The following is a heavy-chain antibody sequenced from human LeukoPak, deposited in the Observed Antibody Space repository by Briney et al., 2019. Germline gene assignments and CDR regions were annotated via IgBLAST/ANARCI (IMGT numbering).Heavy chain of an antibody. CDR2: IKHDGSEK. CDR3: ATDRGWRTSGYYLYYFEY. J-gene: IGHJ4*02. Sequence: GGSLRLSCAASGFIFTNYFMSWVRQAPGKGLEWVASIKHDGSEKYYVDSMRGRFTISRDNTMNSLYLQMSSLRAEDTAVYYCATDRGWRTSGYYLYYFEYWGQGTLVTYSS. CDR1: GFIFTNYF. V-gene: IGHV3-7*01. D-gene: IGHD3-3*01.